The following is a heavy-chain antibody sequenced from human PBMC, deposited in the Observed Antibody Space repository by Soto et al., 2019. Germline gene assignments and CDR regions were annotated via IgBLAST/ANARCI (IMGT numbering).Heavy chain of an antibody. V-gene: IGHV4-59*01. J-gene: IGHJ4*02. CDR3: ARDRQAVAGPFDY. Sequence: QVQLQESGPGLVKPSETLSLTCTVSGASITNYYWSWIRQPPGKGLEWLGYVYYSGGTNDNPSLTSRVTISIDTSKNHFSLKLASVTAADTAVYFCARDRQAVAGPFDYWGQGNLVTVSS. D-gene: IGHD6-13*01. CDR2: VYYSGGT. CDR1: GASITNYY.